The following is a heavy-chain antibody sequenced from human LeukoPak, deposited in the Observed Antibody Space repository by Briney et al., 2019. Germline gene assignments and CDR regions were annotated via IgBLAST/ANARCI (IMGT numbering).Heavy chain of an antibody. CDR3: AREDYGEIYFDY. CDR2: ISYDGSNK. D-gene: IGHD4-17*01. CDR1: GFTFSSYA. Sequence: PGGSLRLSCAASGFTFSSYAMHWVRQAPDKGLEWVAVISYDGSNKYYADSVKGRFTISRDNSKNTLYLQMNSLRAEDTAVYYCAREDYGEIYFDYRGQGTLVTVSS. J-gene: IGHJ4*02. V-gene: IGHV3-30-3*01.